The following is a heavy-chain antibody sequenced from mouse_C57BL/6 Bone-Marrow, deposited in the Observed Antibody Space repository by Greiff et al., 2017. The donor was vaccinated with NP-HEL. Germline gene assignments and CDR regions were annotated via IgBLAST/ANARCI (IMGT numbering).Heavy chain of an antibody. CDR3: ARGYYYYGSSYSFWGNY. Sequence: VQLQQPGAELVKPGASVKMSCMASGYTFTSYWITWVKQRPGQGLEWIGDIYPGSGSTTYNEKFKSKATLTVAPSSCTAYMQVRSLTTEDSAVYYCARGYYYYGSSYSFWGNYWGQGTTLTVSS. V-gene: IGHV1-55*01. J-gene: IGHJ2*01. CDR1: GYTFTSYW. CDR2: IYPGSGST. D-gene: IGHD1-1*01.